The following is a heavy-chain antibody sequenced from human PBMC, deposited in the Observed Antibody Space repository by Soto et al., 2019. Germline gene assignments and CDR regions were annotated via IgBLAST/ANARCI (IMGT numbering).Heavy chain of an antibody. CDR1: GGTFSSYT. V-gene: IGHV1-69*08. J-gene: IGHJ4*02. CDR3: ARDSPHYDYIWGSHRYDSSFFDY. Sequence: QVQLVQSGAEVKKPGSSVKVSCKASGGTFSSYTISWVRQAPGQGLEWMGRIIPILGIANYAQKFQGRVTITADKSTSTAYMELSSLRSEDTAVYYCARDSPHYDYIWGSHRYDSSFFDYWGQGTLVTVSS. CDR2: IIPILGIA. D-gene: IGHD3-16*02.